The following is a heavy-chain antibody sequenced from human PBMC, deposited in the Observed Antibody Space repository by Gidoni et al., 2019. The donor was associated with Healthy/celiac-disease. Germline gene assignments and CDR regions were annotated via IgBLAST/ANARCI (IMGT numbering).Heavy chain of an antibody. CDR2: ISYDGSNK. CDR3: ARDHGYCSSTSCYGSYYYYMDV. V-gene: IGHV3-30-3*01. Sequence: QVQLVESGGGVVQPGRSLRLSCAASGFTFSSYAMHWVRQAPGKGLEWVAVISYDGSNKYYADSVKGRFTISRDNSKNTLYLQMNSLRAEDTAVYYCARDHGYCSSTSCYGSYYYYMDVWGKGTTVTVSS. CDR1: GFTFSSYA. D-gene: IGHD2-2*01. J-gene: IGHJ6*03.